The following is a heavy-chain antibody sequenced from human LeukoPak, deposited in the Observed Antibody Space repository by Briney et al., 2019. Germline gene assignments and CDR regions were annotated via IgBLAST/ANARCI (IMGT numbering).Heavy chain of an antibody. CDR3: AKATSSGPYPSFDF. J-gene: IGHJ4*02. V-gene: IGHV3-7*03. Sequence: GGSLRLSCVASGFPFSSYWMTWVRQAPGKGLEWVANIKQDGSKKSYVDSVKGRFTISRDNSKSTLYLQMNSLRAEDTAVYYCAKATSSGPYPSFDFWGQGTLVTVSS. CDR2: IKQDGSKK. CDR1: GFPFSSYW. D-gene: IGHD3-22*01.